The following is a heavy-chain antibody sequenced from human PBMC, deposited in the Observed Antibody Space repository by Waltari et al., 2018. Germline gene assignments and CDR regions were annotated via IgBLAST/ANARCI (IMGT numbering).Heavy chain of an antibody. CDR3: ARNLLRSYGLVDY. CDR1: GGAISNDF. V-gene: IGHV4-4*07. D-gene: IGHD3-10*01. Sequence: QVQLQESGPGLVKPSETLSLTCTVSGGAISNDFWSWIRQPAGKGLEWIGRVDGGGSTNHNPSLASRVTMSMETSKSQCSLELRSVTAADTAIYYCARNLLRSYGLVDYWGQGTLATVSS. J-gene: IGHJ4*02. CDR2: VDGGGST.